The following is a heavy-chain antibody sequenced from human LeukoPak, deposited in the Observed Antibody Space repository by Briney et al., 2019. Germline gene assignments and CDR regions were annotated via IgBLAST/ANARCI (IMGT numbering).Heavy chain of an antibody. V-gene: IGHV3-23*01. CDR1: GFTFSSYS. CDR2: MSGGGGST. J-gene: IGHJ4*02. D-gene: IGHD1-26*01. Sequence: GGSLRLSCAASGFTFSSYSMNWVRQAPGKGLEWVSAMSGGGGSTYYADSVKGRFTISRDNSKDMLYLQMNSLRAEDTAVYYCAKVEDGDQWARKNSFDYWGQGTLVTVSS. CDR3: AKVEDGDQWARKNSFDY.